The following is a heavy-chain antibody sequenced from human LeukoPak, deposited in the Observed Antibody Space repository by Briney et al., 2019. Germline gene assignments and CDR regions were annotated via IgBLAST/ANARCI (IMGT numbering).Heavy chain of an antibody. D-gene: IGHD3-22*01. V-gene: IGHV4-59*08. CDR3: SRREDSGTSGYYGL. J-gene: IGHJ4*02. Sequence: SETLSLTCTVSGGSIVSYHWSWIRQPPGKGLEWIGYIHYSGSTNYNPSLKSRVTISVDTSKNQLSLKLSSVTAADTAVYYCSRREDSGTSGYYGLWGQGTLVTVSS. CDR2: IHYSGST. CDR1: GGSIVSYH.